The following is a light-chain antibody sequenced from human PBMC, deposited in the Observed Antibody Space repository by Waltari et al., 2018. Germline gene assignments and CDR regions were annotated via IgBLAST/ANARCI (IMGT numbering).Light chain of an antibody. V-gene: IGKV1-39*01. CDR2: AAS. Sequence: DIQMTQSPSSLSVSVGDRVTISCRASQGISTYLNWYQQKPGKAPNLLIDAASSLQSGVPSRFSGSGSGTDFTLIISSLQPDDFASYYCQQSYSTPITFGQGTRLEIK. J-gene: IGKJ5*01. CDR3: QQSYSTPIT. CDR1: QGISTY.